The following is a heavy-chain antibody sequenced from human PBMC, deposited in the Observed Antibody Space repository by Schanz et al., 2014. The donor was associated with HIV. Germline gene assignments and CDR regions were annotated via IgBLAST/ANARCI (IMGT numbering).Heavy chain of an antibody. D-gene: IGHD6-6*01. CDR2: ITWTGKNV. CDR1: GFTFHDYA. J-gene: IGHJ1*01. CDR3: AKDMGRQPEYFQH. V-gene: IGHV3-9*01. Sequence: GQLVESGGDVVQPGRSLRLSCAATGFTFHDYAMHWVRQAPGKGLEWVSGITWTGKNVYYADFVKGRFTISRDNAKNSLYLQMNSLRVEDTALYYCAKDMGRQPEYFQHWGQGTLVTVSS.